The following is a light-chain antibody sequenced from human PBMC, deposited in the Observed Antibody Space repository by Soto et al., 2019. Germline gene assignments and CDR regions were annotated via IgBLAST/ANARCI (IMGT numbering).Light chain of an antibody. Sequence: QSVLTQPASVSASPGQSISISCTGTSSEVGGYNYVSWYQQHPGKAPILILYEVNKRPSGVSNRFSGSKSGNTASLIISGLQTADEADYYCSAYTATSTLIFGTGTKLTVL. CDR1: SSEVGGYNY. CDR2: EVN. J-gene: IGLJ1*01. CDR3: SAYTATSTLI. V-gene: IGLV2-14*01.